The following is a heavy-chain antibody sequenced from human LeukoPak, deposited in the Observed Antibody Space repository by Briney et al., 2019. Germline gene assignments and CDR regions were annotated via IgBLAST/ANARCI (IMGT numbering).Heavy chain of an antibody. Sequence: GGSLRLSCAASGSTFDNYGMSWVRQAPGKGLEWVSSISGSGDGTYYADSVKGRFTVSRDNSKNTLYLQMNSLRAEDTAVYSCTKEHGPMEYCTGGICYPTYYHYYYMDVWGKGTTVTVSS. D-gene: IGHD2-8*02. J-gene: IGHJ6*03. V-gene: IGHV3-23*01. CDR2: ISGSGDGT. CDR1: GSTFDNYG. CDR3: TKEHGPMEYCTGGICYPTYYHYYYMDV.